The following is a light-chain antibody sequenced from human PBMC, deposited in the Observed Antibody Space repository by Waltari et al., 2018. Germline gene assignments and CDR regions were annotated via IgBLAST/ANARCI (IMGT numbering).Light chain of an antibody. Sequence: DIVMTQSPDSLAVSLGERATIKCKSRQSLFNSFKDRDYLAWYQQKPGQPPTLLFDWASTRKSGVPDRFSGSASGTDYSLTITNLQAEDVAVYFCQQYYTTPWTFGQGTKVELK. J-gene: IGKJ1*01. CDR1: QSLFNSFKDRDY. CDR3: QQYYTTPWT. V-gene: IGKV4-1*01. CDR2: WAS.